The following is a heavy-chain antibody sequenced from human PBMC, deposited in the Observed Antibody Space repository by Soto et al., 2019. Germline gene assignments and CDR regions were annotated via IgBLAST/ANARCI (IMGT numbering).Heavy chain of an antibody. CDR2: IYSGGST. D-gene: IGHD6-19*01. CDR3: ARVVVVADNGFDP. Sequence: GGSLRLSCAASGFTVSSNYMSWVRQAPGKGLEWVSVIYSGGSTYYADSVKGRFTISRDNSKNTLYLQMNSLRAEDTAVYYCARVVVVADNGFDPWGQGTLVTVSS. J-gene: IGHJ5*02. V-gene: IGHV3-66*01. CDR1: GFTVSSNY.